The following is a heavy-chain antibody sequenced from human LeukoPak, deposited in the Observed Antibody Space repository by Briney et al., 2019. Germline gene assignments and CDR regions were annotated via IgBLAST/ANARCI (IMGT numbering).Heavy chain of an antibody. CDR3: ATDRGNWMHGIQH. CDR2: MSLTSSPI. V-gene: IGHV3-48*02. CDR1: GLTFSSYK. Sequence: GGSLRLSCAASGLTFSSYKMNGVRQAPGKGLERVSYMSLTSSPIYYADYVKGRFTISKDNATNSLYLEMNSLRDEDTAVYYGATDRGNWMHGIQHWGQGTLVTVSS. D-gene: IGHD1-20*01. J-gene: IGHJ1*01.